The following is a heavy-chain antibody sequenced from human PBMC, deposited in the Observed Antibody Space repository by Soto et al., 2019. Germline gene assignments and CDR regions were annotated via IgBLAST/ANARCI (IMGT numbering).Heavy chain of an antibody. V-gene: IGHV1-69*12. J-gene: IGHJ6*02. CDR2: IIPIFSTA. Sequence: QVQLVQSGAEVKKPGSSVKVSCKASGGTFSSYAISWVRQAPGQGLEWMGGIIPIFSTANYAQKFQGRVTITADESTSTAYMELSRLRSEDTAVYYCARDCSGGSCYRAGGYGMDVWGQGTTVTVSS. CDR1: GGTFSSYA. CDR3: ARDCSGGSCYRAGGYGMDV. D-gene: IGHD2-15*01.